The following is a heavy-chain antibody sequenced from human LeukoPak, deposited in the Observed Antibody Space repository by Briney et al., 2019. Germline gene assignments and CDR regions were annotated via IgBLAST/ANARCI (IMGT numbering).Heavy chain of an antibody. CDR2: IFYSGNT. CDR1: GGSISSSSCY. Sequence: PSETLSLTCTVSGGSISSSSCYWAWFRQPPGKGLEWIGSIFYSGNTYYNPSLKSRVTISVDRSKNQFSLKLTSVTAADTAVYYCARGYCSSSTCPGDDPWGRGTLVTVSS. D-gene: IGHD2-2*01. J-gene: IGHJ2*01. V-gene: IGHV4-39*07. CDR3: ARGYCSSSTCPGDDP.